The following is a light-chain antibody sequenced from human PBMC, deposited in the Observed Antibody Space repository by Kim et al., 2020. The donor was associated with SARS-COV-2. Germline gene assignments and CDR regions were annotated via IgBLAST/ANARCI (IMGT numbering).Light chain of an antibody. CDR2: EVN. Sequence: PGQSVTISCTGTSGDVGGYNYVSWYQQHPGKAPKPMIFEVNNRPSGVPDRFSASKAGNTASLTVSGLQADDEAEYYCCSYAGNSLVFGGGTQLTVL. V-gene: IGLV2-8*01. J-gene: IGLJ2*01. CDR3: CSYAGNSLV. CDR1: SGDVGGYNY.